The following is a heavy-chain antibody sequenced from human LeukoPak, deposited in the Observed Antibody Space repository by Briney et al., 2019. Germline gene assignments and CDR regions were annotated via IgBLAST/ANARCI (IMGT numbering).Heavy chain of an antibody. V-gene: IGHV3-53*01. D-gene: IGHD2-21*02. Sequence: PGGSLRLPFAASGFTVSTNYMSWVRQAPGKGLEWVSVIYTDGSTHYADSVKGRFTISRDNSKNSLYLQMNSLRAEDTAVYYCARDREVVPAMAQMDVWGKGTTVTVSS. J-gene: IGHJ6*04. CDR1: GFTVSTNY. CDR3: ARDREVVPAMAQMDV. CDR2: IYTDGST.